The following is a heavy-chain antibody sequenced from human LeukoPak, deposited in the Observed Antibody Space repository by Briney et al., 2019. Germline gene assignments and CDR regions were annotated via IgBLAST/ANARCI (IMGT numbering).Heavy chain of an antibody. J-gene: IGHJ3*02. CDR1: GFTFSSYS. CDR3: ARELSPFDAFDI. V-gene: IGHV3-21*01. CDR2: ISSSSSYI. D-gene: IGHD2/OR15-2a*01. Sequence: PGGSLRLSCAASGFTFSSYSMNWVRQAPGKGLEWVSSISSSSSYIYYADSVKGRFTISRDNAKNSLYLQMNSLRAEDTAVYYCARELSPFDAFDIWGQGTMVTVSS.